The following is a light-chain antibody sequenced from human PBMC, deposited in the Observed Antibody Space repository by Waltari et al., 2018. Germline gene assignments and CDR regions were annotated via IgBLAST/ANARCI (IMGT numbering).Light chain of an antibody. V-gene: IGLV2-14*01. CDR1: SSDVGGSTY. CDR2: EVS. J-gene: IGLJ1*01. Sequence: QSALTQPASVSGSPGQSITISCTGTSSDVGGSTYVSWYQQHPGKAPKLMIYEVSNRPSGVSNRFSGSKSGNTASLTISGLQAEDEADYYCSSYTSSSTLFGTGTKVTVL. CDR3: SSYTSSSTL.